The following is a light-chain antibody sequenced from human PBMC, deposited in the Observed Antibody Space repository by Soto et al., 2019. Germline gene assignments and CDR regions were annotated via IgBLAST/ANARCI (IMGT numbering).Light chain of an antibody. V-gene: IGLV2-8*01. Sequence: QSVLAQPPSASGSPGQSVTISCTGTSSDVGGYNYVSWYQQYPDKAPKLMIYEVSKRRSGVPDRFSGSKSGNTASLTVSGLQAEDEDDYYCSSYAGSNNVLFGGGTKLTVL. CDR2: EVS. CDR3: SSYAGSNNVL. CDR1: SSDVGGYNY. J-gene: IGLJ2*01.